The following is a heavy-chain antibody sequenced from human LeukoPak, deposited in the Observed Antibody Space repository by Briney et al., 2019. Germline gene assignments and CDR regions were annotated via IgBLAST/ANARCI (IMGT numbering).Heavy chain of an antibody. Sequence: SVKVSCKASGGTFSSYAISWVRQAPGQGLEWMGGIIPIFGTANYAQKFQGRVTITADESTSTAYMELSSLRSEDTAVYYCARDSGLNPKRSEYFQHWGQGILVTVSS. CDR2: IIPIFGTA. J-gene: IGHJ1*01. V-gene: IGHV1-69*13. CDR3: ARDSGLNPKRSEYFQH. CDR1: GGTFSSYA. D-gene: IGHD3-16*01.